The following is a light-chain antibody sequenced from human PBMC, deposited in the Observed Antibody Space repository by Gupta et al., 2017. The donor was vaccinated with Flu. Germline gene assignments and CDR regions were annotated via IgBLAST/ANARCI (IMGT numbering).Light chain of an antibody. CDR3: NSDAGINNLV. Sequence: SALPQPPSASGSPGQSVTISCTGTSSDVGVYNYVSWYQQHPGKAPKLMIYEVNKRPAGVPGRFSDSKSGYTASLTVSGRQAEEEADYYCNSDAGINNLVFGGGTKLTVL. CDR2: EVN. V-gene: IGLV2-8*01. J-gene: IGLJ2*01. CDR1: SSDVGVYNY.